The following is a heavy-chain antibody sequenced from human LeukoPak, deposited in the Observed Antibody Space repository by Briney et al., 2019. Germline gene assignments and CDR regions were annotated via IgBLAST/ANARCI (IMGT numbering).Heavy chain of an antibody. J-gene: IGHJ6*02. CDR3: ARDQPGHSSDYYGMDV. V-gene: IGHV1-18*01. Sequence: GASVKVSCKVSAYTFSSHTISWMRQAPGQGLEWMGWISIHNGNTNYAQNFQGRVTMTRDTSTSTVYMELSSLRSEDTAVYYCARDQPGHSSDYYGMDVWGQGTTVTVSS. CDR1: AYTFSSHT. D-gene: IGHD4-11*01. CDR2: ISIHNGNT.